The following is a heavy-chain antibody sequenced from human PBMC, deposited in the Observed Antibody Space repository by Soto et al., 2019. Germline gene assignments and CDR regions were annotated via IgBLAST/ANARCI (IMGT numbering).Heavy chain of an antibody. CDR2: IWYDGSNK. CDR3: ARDRVTIFGVVISRWFDP. Sequence: GGSLRLSCAASGFTFSSYGMHWVRQAPGKGLEWVAVIWYDGSNKYYADSVKGRFTISRDNSKNKLYLQMNSLRAEDTAVYYCARDRVTIFGVVISRWFDPWGQGTLVTVSS. V-gene: IGHV3-33*01. J-gene: IGHJ5*02. CDR1: GFTFSSYG. D-gene: IGHD3-3*01.